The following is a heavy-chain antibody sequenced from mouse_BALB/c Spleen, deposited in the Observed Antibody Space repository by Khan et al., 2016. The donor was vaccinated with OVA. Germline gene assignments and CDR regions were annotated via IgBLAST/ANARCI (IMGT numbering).Heavy chain of an antibody. Sequence: EVELVESGGGLVQPGGSRKLSCAASGFTFSGFGMHWVRQAPEKGLEWVAYISFGSANIYYADTVKGRFTISRDNPKNTLFLQMTSLRSEDTAIYSCSESLITTWYLDVWGAGTTVTVSS. CDR2: ISFGSANI. D-gene: IGHD2-4*01. V-gene: IGHV5-17*02. J-gene: IGHJ1*01. CDR1: GFTFSGFG. CDR3: SESLITTWYLDV.